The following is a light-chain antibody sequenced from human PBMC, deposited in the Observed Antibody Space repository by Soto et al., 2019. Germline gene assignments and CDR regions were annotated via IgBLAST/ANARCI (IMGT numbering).Light chain of an antibody. J-gene: IGLJ1*01. Sequence: QSALTQPASVSGSPGQSITISCTGTSSDVGGYNYVSWYQQHPGKAPKLMIYEVSNRPSGVSNRFSGSKSGNTASLTISGLQAEAEADYYCSSYTSSSIVYVFGTGTKLTVL. CDR3: SSYTSSSIVYV. CDR2: EVS. V-gene: IGLV2-14*01. CDR1: SSDVGGYNY.